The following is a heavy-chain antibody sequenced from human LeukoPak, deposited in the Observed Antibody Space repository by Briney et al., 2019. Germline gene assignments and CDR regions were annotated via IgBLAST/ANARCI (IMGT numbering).Heavy chain of an antibody. J-gene: IGHJ3*02. Sequence: SETLSLTCAVYGGSLSDYYWTWIRQPPGKGLEWIGEITQIESINYNPSLASRVTMSVDTSKNQFSLDLSSVTAADTAVYYCARRRTGDSNNWSVLATFDIWGQGRMVTVSS. CDR3: ARRRTGDSNNWSVLATFDI. CDR2: ITQIESI. CDR1: GGSLSDYY. D-gene: IGHD6-13*01. V-gene: IGHV4-34*01.